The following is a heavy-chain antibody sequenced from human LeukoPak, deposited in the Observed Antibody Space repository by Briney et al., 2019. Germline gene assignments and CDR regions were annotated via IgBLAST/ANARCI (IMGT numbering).Heavy chain of an antibody. J-gene: IGHJ4*02. CDR3: ARAWAGTTRASFDY. V-gene: IGHV3-30-3*01. Sequence: GGSLRLSCSGSGFTFSSYTMNWVRQAPGKGLEWVAVISYDGSNKYYADSVKGRFTISRDNSKNTLYLQMNSLRAEDTAVYYCARAWAGTTRASFDYWGQGTLVTVSS. CDR2: ISYDGSNK. D-gene: IGHD1-7*01. CDR1: GFTFSSYT.